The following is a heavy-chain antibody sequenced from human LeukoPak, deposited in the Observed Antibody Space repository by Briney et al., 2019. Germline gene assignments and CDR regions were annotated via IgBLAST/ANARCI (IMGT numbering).Heavy chain of an antibody. CDR1: GGSISSGGYY. V-gene: IGHV4-31*03. D-gene: IGHD4-17*01. Sequence: SETLSLTCTVSGGSISSGGYYWSWIRQHPGKGLEWIGYIYYSGSTYYNPSLKSRVTISVDTSKNQFSLKLSSVTAADTAVYYWASLFGDYSWFDPWGQGTLVTVSS. J-gene: IGHJ5*02. CDR3: ASLFGDYSWFDP. CDR2: IYYSGST.